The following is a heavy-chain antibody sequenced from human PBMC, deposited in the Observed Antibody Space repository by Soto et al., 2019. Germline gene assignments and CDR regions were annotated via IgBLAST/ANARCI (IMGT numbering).Heavy chain of an antibody. CDR2: IYTSGST. CDR3: EVWGQPQKNSGSYLCY. V-gene: IGHV4-4*07. Sequence: QVQLQESGPGLVKPSETLSLTCTVSGGSISSYYWSWIRQPAGKGLEWIGRIYTSGSTNYNPSLKSRVTMSVDTSKNQFSLKLSSVTAADTAVYYCEVWGQPQKNSGSYLCYWGQGTLVTVSS. J-gene: IGHJ4*02. D-gene: IGHD1-26*01. CDR1: GGSISSYY.